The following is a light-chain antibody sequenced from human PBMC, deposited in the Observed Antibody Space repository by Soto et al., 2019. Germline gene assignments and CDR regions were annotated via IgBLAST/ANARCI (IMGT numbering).Light chain of an antibody. V-gene: IGKV2-30*01. J-gene: IGKJ2*01. CDR1: QSLAWTDGNTY. Sequence: VVMTQSPLFLPVTLGQPASISCRSSQSLAWTDGNTYLHWFQQRPGQSPRRLIYNLYIRDSGVPNRFSGSGCGTDLKLKISRVEAEDVGVSYCMQSVYWPPYTFGQGTKLEIK. CDR3: MQSVYWPPYT. CDR2: NLY.